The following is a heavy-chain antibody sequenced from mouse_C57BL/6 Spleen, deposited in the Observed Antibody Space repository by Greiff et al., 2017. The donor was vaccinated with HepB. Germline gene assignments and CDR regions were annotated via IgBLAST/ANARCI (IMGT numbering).Heavy chain of an antibody. CDR3: ARHPQLGRHYFDY. Sequence: EVQLVESGGDLVKPGGSLKLSCAASGFTFSSYGMSWVRQTPDKRLEWVATISSGGSYTDYPDSVKGRFTISRDNAKNTLYLQMSSLKSEDTAMYYCARHPQLGRHYFDYWGQGTTLTVSS. V-gene: IGHV5-6*01. J-gene: IGHJ2*01. CDR2: ISSGGSYT. CDR1: GFTFSSYG. D-gene: IGHD4-1*01.